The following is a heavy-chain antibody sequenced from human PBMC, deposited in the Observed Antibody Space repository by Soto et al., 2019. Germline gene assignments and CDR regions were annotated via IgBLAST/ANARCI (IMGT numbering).Heavy chain of an antibody. D-gene: IGHD3-10*01. Sequence: GGSLRLSCAASGFTFSSYSMNWVRQAPGKGLEWVSSISSSSSYIYYADSVKGRFTISRDNAKNSLYLQMNSLRAEDTAVYYCARGRRVTMVCTYDAFDIWGQGTMVTVS. V-gene: IGHV3-21*01. J-gene: IGHJ3*02. CDR3: ARGRRVTMVCTYDAFDI. CDR2: ISSSSSYI. CDR1: GFTFSSYS.